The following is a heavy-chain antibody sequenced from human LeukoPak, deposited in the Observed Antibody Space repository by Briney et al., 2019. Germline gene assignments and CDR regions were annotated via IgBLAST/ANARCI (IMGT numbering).Heavy chain of an antibody. Sequence: ASVRVSCKASGYTFTGYYMHWVRQAPGQGLEWMGRINPNSGGTNYAQKFKGRVTMTRDTSISTAYMELSRLRSDDTAVYYCVRETDSSSWYGYWGQGTLVTVSS. CDR2: INPNSGGT. V-gene: IGHV1-2*06. D-gene: IGHD6-13*01. CDR3: VRETDSSSWYGY. J-gene: IGHJ4*02. CDR1: GYTFTGYY.